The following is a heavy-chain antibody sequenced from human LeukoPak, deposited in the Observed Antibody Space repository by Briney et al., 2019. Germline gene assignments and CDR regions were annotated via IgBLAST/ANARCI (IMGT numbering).Heavy chain of an antibody. V-gene: IGHV1-2*02. CDR3: ALSSTGGRDFDY. Sequence: ASVKVSCKASGYTFTGYYMHWVRQAPGQGLEWMGWINPNSGGTNYAQKFQGRVTMTRDTSTSTAYMEPSRLRSDDTAVYYCALSSTGGRDFDYWGQGTLVTVSS. CDR1: GYTFTGYY. J-gene: IGHJ4*02. D-gene: IGHD2-2*01. CDR2: INPNSGGT.